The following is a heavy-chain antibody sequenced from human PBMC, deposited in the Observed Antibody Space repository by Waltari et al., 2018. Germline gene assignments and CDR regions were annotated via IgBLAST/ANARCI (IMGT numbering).Heavy chain of an antibody. J-gene: IGHJ4*02. V-gene: IGHV3-33*01. CDR3: AVKGFYSGSSDFDY. CDR2: IGYDGIKK. Sequence: QVQLVESGGGVVQPGRSLRLSCAASGFTFSSYGMHWVRQAPGKGREWVAGIGYDGIKKYYADSVKGRFTSSRDNAKNTLYLQMNSLRAEDTAVYYCAVKGFYSGSSDFDYWGQGTLVTVSS. D-gene: IGHD1-26*01. CDR1: GFTFSSYG.